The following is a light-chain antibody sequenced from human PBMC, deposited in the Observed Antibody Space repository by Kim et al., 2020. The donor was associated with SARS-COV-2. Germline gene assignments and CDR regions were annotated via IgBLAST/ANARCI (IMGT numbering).Light chain of an antibody. Sequence: ASIGSRVTITCRASQGISNYLAWYQQKPGEVPKLLIYAASTLQSGVPSRFSGSGSGTDFTLTISSLQPEDVATYYCQKYNSAPLAFGGGTKVDIK. CDR1: QGISNY. J-gene: IGKJ4*01. CDR3: QKYNSAPLA. CDR2: AAS. V-gene: IGKV1-27*01.